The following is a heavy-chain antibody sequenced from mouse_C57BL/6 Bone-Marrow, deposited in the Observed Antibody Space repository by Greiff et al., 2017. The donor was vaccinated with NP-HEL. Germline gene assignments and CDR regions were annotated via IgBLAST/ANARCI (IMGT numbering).Heavy chain of an antibody. J-gene: IGHJ3*01. Sequence: EVQGVESGGDLVKPGGSLKLSCAASGFTFSSYGMSWVRQTPDKRLEWVATISSGGSYTYYPDSVKGRFTISRDNAKNTLYLQMSSLKSEDTAMYYCARRTGWFAYWGQGTLVTVSA. CDR3: ARRTGWFAY. V-gene: IGHV5-6*01. CDR2: ISSGGSYT. CDR1: GFTFSSYG.